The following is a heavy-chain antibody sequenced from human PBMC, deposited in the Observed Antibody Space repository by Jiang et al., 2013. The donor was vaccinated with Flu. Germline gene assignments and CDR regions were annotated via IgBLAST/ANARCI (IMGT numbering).Heavy chain of an antibody. Sequence: ASGFTFSTYGMHWVRQAPGKGLEWVAAISYYGNNKYYGDSVKGRFTISRDNPKNTLYLQMNSLRAEDTAMYYCARDDTVTNRYYYGMDVWGQGTTVTVSS. CDR3: ARDDTVTNRYYYGMDV. J-gene: IGHJ6*02. D-gene: IGHD4-17*01. V-gene: IGHV3-30*03. CDR2: ISYYGNNK. CDR1: GFTFSTYG.